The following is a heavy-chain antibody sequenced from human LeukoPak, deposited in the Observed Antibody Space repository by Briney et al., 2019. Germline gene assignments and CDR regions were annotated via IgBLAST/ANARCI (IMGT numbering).Heavy chain of an antibody. CDR1: GFTFSSYA. D-gene: IGHD6-13*01. J-gene: IGHJ4*02. CDR3: ARVAPIYSTSLYYLDY. CDR2: LSGSGGNT. V-gene: IGHV3-23*01. Sequence: PGGSLRLSCAASGFTFSSYAMSWVRQAPGKGLEWVSALSGSGGNTYYADSVKGRFTLSRDNSKNTLYLQMNSLRAEDTAVYYCARVAPIYSTSLYYLDYWGQGTLVTVSS.